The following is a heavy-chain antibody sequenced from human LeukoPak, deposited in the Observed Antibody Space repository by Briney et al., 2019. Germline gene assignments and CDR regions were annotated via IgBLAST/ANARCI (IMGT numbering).Heavy chain of an antibody. CDR1: GYSINCGYY. Sequence: MASETLSLTCTVSGYSINCGYYWGWIRQPPGKGLEWFGTIYHTGTTSYNPSLKSRVTISVDTSKNQFSLKLTSVTAADTAMYYCARGAYSFVGYFDFWGQGTLATVSS. D-gene: IGHD5-18*01. CDR3: ARGAYSFVGYFDF. J-gene: IGHJ4*02. CDR2: IYHTGTT. V-gene: IGHV4-38-2*02.